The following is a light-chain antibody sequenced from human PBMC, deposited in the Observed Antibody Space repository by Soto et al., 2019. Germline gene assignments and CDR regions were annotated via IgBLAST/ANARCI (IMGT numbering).Light chain of an antibody. Sequence: QSVLTQPPSVSAAPGQKLTISCSGSSSNIGSYSVSWYQQLPGSAPKLLIHENNKRPSGIPDRFSGSKSGTSATLGITGLQAGDEADYYCGAWDRSLTGGVFGGGTKLTVL. V-gene: IGLV1-51*02. CDR1: SSNIGSYS. CDR3: GAWDRSLTGGV. J-gene: IGLJ3*02. CDR2: ENN.